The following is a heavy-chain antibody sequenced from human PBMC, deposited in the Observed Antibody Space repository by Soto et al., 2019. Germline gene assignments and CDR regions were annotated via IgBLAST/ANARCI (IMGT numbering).Heavy chain of an antibody. D-gene: IGHD3-16*01. J-gene: IGHJ4*02. V-gene: IGHV3-66*01. CDR3: ARDPWASDY. CDR1: GFTVSTKY. Sequence: EVQLVESGGGLVQPGGSLRLSCAASGFTVSTKYMSWVRQAPGKGLEWGSVIYSGGSTFYADSVRGRFTISRDNSKNTVNLQINSLRAEDTALYYCARDPWASDYWGQGTLVTVSS. CDR2: IYSGGST.